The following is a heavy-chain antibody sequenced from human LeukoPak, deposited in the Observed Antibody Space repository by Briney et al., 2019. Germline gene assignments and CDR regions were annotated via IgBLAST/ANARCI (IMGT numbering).Heavy chain of an antibody. CDR2: ISSSSSYI. D-gene: IGHD7-27*01. Sequence: GGSLRLSCAASGFTFSSYSMNWVRQAPGKGLEWVSSISSSSSYIYYADSVKGRFTISRDNAENSLYLQMNSLRAEDTAVYYCASSSGDGDWFDPWGQGTLVTVSS. CDR1: GFTFSSYS. CDR3: ASSSGDGDWFDP. V-gene: IGHV3-21*01. J-gene: IGHJ5*02.